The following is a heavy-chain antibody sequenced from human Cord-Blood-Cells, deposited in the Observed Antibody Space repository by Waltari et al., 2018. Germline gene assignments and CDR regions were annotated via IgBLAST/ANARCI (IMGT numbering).Heavy chain of an antibody. CDR2: SNHSGST. Sequence: QVQLQQWGAGLLKPSETLSLTCAVYGGSFSGYYCSWIRQPPGKGLEWIGESNHSGSTNYDPSRRSRVTISVDTSKNQFSLKLSSVTAADTAVYYCARVRHRFAAGPCDYWGQGTLVTVSS. V-gene: IGHV4-34*01. D-gene: IGHD6-13*01. CDR1: GGSFSGYY. CDR3: ARVRHRFAAGPCDY. J-gene: IGHJ4*02.